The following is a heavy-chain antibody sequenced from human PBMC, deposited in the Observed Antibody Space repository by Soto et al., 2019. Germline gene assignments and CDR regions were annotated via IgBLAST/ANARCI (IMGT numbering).Heavy chain of an antibody. CDR2: IHHSGTT. CDR3: AKNIGIGGWFES. D-gene: IGHD2-15*01. V-gene: IGHV4-59*01. J-gene: IGHJ5*01. Sequence: QVQLQESGPGLVRPSETLSLTCTVSGGSITTYLWSWIRQPPGKGLESIGYIHHSGTTNYNPSLKSRVTISVDTSKNQLSLKLTSVTAADTAIYYCAKNIGIGGWFESWGQGTPVTVSS. CDR1: GGSITTYL.